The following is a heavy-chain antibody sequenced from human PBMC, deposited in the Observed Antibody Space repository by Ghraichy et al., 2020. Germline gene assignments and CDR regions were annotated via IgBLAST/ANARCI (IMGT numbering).Heavy chain of an antibody. CDR1: GYSISSGHY. V-gene: IGHV4-38-2*02. CDR2: MYHSGTT. J-gene: IGHJ4*02. D-gene: IGHD2-15*01. CDR3: ARDRVVGVPDFDY. Sequence: ESLNISCTVSGYSISSGHYWGWIRQPPGKGLEWIGSMYHSGTTYYNPSLKSRVTISVDTSNNQFSLKLSSVTAADTAVYYCARDRVVGVPDFDYWGQGTLVTVSS.